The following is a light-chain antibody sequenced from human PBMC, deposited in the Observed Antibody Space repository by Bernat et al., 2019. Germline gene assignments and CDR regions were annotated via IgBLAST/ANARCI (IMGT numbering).Light chain of an antibody. J-gene: IGLJ2*01. CDR3: ASYAGNGNEI. V-gene: IGLV2-8*01. CDR1: SSDIGGYNF. Sequence: QSALTQPPSASGSPGQSVTFSCSGTSSDIGGYNFVSWYQQHPGKAPKLLIFDVDKRPSGVPGRFSGSKSANTASLTVSGLQADDEADYYCASYAGNGNEIFGGGTKLTVL. CDR2: DVD.